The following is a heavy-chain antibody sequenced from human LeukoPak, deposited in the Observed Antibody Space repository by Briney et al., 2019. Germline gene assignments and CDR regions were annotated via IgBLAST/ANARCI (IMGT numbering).Heavy chain of an antibody. CDR3: AREHVDYEDWFDP. D-gene: IGHD4-17*01. CDR2: IYYSGST. CDR1: GGSISSSSYY. V-gene: IGHV4-39*07. J-gene: IGHJ5*02. Sequence: SETLSLTCTVSGGSISSSSYYWGWIRQPPGKGLEWIGSIYYSGSTYYNPSLKSRVTISVDTSKNQFSLKLSSVTAADTAVYYCAREHVDYEDWFDPWGQGTLVTVSS.